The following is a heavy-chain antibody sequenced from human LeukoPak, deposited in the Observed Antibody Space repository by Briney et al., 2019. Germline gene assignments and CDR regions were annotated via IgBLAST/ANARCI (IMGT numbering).Heavy chain of an antibody. D-gene: IGHD1/OR15-1a*01. V-gene: IGHV4-4*07. CDR2: PYIGGDT. J-gene: IGHJ6*02. Sequence: SETLSLTCTVSGASISRYYWNWIRQPAGKGLEWIGRPYIGGDTNYNPSLQSQFTMSADTSKNQISLKVNSMTAADTGVYYCARGEHTLDVWGQGTTVTVSS. CDR3: ARGEHTLDV. CDR1: GASISRYY.